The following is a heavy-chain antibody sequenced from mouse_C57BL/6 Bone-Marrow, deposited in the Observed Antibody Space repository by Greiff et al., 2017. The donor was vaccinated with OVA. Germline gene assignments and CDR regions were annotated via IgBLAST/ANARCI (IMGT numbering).Heavy chain of an antibody. CDR2: IFPGSGST. Sequence: QVQLQQSGPELVKPGASVKISCKASGYTFTDYYINWVKQRPGQGLEWIGWIFPGSGSTYYNEKFKGKATLTVDKSSSTAYILLSSLTSEDSAVYFCARSDDGYYRFAYWGQGTLVTVSA. CDR3: ARSDDGYYRFAY. J-gene: IGHJ3*01. CDR1: GYTFTDYY. D-gene: IGHD2-3*01. V-gene: IGHV1-75*01.